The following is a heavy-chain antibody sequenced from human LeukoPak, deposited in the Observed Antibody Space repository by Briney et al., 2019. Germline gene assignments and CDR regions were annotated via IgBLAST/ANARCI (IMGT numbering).Heavy chain of an antibody. CDR3: ARYCSGGSCFSEAFDI. V-gene: IGHV4-4*07. CDR1: GGSISSYY. D-gene: IGHD2-15*01. J-gene: IGHJ3*02. CDR2: IYTSGST. Sequence: PSETLSLTCTVSGGSISSYYWSWIRQPAGKGLEWIGRIYTSGSTNYNPSLKSRVTMSVDTSKNQFSLKLSSVTAADTAVYYCARYCSGGSCFSEAFDIWGQGTMVTVSS.